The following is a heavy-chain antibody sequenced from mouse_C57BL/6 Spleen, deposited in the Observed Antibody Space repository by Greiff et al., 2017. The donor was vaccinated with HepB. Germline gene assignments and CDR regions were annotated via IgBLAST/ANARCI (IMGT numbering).Heavy chain of an antibody. J-gene: IGHJ4*01. Sequence: DVKLVESGPGLVKPSQSLSLTCSVTGYSITSGYYWNWIRQFPGNKLEWMGYISYDGSNNYNPSLKNRISITRDTSKNQFFLKLNSVTTEDTATYYCARDRQDYYAMDYWGQGTSVTVSS. CDR3: ARDRQDYYAMDY. D-gene: IGHD3-2*01. CDR1: GYSITSGYY. V-gene: IGHV3-6*01. CDR2: ISYDGSN.